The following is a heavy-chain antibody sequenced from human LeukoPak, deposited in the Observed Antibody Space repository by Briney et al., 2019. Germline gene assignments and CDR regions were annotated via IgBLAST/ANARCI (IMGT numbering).Heavy chain of an antibody. J-gene: IGHJ3*02. CDR1: GGTFSSYT. CDR3: ARDADYYYDSSGNGAFDI. Sequence: SVKLSCKASGGTFSSYTISWVRQAPGQGLEWMGGIIPILGIANYAQKFQGRVTVTADKSTSTAYMELSSLRSEDTAVYYCARDADYYYDSSGNGAFDIWGQGTMVTVSS. V-gene: IGHV1-69*10. D-gene: IGHD3-22*01. CDR2: IIPILGIA.